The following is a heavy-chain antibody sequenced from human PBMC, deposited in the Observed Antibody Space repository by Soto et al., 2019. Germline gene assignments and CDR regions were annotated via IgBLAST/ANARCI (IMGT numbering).Heavy chain of an antibody. J-gene: IGHJ6*03. Sequence: SVKLSCKASGDTFSSYTISWVRQTPGQGLEWMGRIIPILGIANYAQKLQGRVTMTTDTSTSTAYMELRSLRSDDTAVYYCASSGKSRRITIFGGDYYYMDVWGKGTTVTVSS. CDR3: ASSGKSRRITIFGGDYYYMDV. V-gene: IGHV1-69*02. CDR2: IIPILGIA. CDR1: GDTFSSYT. D-gene: IGHD3-3*01.